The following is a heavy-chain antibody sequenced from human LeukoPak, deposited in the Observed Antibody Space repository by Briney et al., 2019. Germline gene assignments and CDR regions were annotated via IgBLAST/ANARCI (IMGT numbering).Heavy chain of an antibody. Sequence: GGSLRLSCAATGFTFSNYAMNWVRQSPGKGLEWVSSVSGSGGYTYYVDSVRGRFTISRDNSKNTLYLQLNSLTAEDTAVYYCAKARDIVVVPAAMCALDVWGQGTTVTVSS. D-gene: IGHD2-2*01. CDR3: AKARDIVVVPAAMCALDV. V-gene: IGHV3-23*01. CDR2: VSGSGGYT. CDR1: GFTFSNYA. J-gene: IGHJ6*02.